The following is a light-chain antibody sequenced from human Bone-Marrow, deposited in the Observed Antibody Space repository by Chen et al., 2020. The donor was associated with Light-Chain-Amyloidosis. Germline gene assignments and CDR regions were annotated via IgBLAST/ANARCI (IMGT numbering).Light chain of an antibody. CDR3: ASYAKGNLVV. CDR1: TSDIGTYDF. J-gene: IGLJ2*01. Sequence: QSALTQPASVSGSPGQSITISCTGTTSDIGTYDFVSWYQQFPDRAPKLIIFNISVRSSGTSRRFSGSKSGNTASLTISGLQPDDEGVYFCASYAKGNLVVFGG. V-gene: IGLV2-23*02. CDR2: NIS.